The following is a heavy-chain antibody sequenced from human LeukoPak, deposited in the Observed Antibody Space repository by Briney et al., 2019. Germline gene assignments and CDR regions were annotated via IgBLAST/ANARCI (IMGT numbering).Heavy chain of an antibody. CDR2: IYYSGST. D-gene: IGHD6-19*01. Sequence: PSETLSLTCTVSGGSISSYYWSWIRQPPGKGLEWIGYIYYSGSTNYNPSLKSRVTISVDTSKNQFSLKLSSVTAADTAVYYCARAQQWLEVDFDYWGQGTLVTVSS. J-gene: IGHJ4*02. V-gene: IGHV4-59*01. CDR1: GGSISSYY. CDR3: ARAQQWLEVDFDY.